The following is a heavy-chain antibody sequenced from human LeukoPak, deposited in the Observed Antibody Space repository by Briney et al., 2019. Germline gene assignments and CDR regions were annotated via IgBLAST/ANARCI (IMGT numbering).Heavy chain of an antibody. CDR1: GFSFDVYA. CDR3: AKDLPSSGWSHFEY. D-gene: IGHD6-19*01. J-gene: IGHJ4*02. V-gene: IGHV3-9*01. CDR2: ITWNSGHI. Sequence: GGSLRLSCAASGFSFDVYAMHWVRQIPGKGLEWVSGITWNSGHIGYAESVKGRFTISRDNAKSSLYLHMDSLRPEDTAFYYCAKDLPSSGWSHFEYWGQGTLVTVSS.